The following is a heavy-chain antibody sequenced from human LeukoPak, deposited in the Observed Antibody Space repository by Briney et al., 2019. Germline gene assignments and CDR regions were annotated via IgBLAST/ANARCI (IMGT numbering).Heavy chain of an antibody. CDR1: GYTFTGYY. Sequence: GASVKVSCKESGYTFTGYYMHWVRQAPGQGLEWMGWINPNSGGTNYAQKFQGWVTMTRDTSISTAYMELSRLRSDDTAVYYCARDQFDSRGGYYFDYWGQGTLVTVSS. CDR3: ARDQFDSRGGYYFDY. D-gene: IGHD3-22*01. J-gene: IGHJ4*02. CDR2: INPNSGGT. V-gene: IGHV1-2*04.